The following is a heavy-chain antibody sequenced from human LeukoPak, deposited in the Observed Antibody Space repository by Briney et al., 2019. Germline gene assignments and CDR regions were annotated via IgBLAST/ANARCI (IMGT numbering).Heavy chain of an antibody. D-gene: IGHD3-10*01. Sequence: ASVEVSCKASGYTFTSYGISWVRQAPGQGLEWMGWINPNSGGTNYAQKFQGWVTMTRDTSISTAYMELSRLRSDDTAVYYCARTKGLYYGSGSSFDYWGQGTLVTVSS. CDR3: ARTKGLYYGSGSSFDY. CDR1: GYTFTSYG. CDR2: INPNSGGT. V-gene: IGHV1-2*04. J-gene: IGHJ4*02.